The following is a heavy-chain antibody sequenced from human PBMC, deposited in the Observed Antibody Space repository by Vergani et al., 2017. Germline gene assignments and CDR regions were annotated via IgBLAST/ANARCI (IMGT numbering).Heavy chain of an antibody. D-gene: IGHD2-21*01. CDR3: ARDRRWGSGWFDP. J-gene: IGHJ5*02. CDR1: GGSISSGGYY. CDR2: IYNSGST. Sequence: QVQLQESGPGLVKPSQTLSLTCTVSGGSISSGGYYWSWIRQHPGKGLEWIGYIYNSGSTYYNPSLKSRVIISVDTSKNQFSLKLRSVTAADTAVYYCARDRRWGSGWFDPWGQGTLVTVSS. V-gene: IGHV4-31*03.